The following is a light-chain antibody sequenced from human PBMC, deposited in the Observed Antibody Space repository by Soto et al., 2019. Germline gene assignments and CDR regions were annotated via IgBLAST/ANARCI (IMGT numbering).Light chain of an antibody. CDR1: SXDVGGYIY. Sequence: QSVLTQPASVSGSPGQSITISCTGTSXDVGGYIYVSWYQQHPGKAPKLMIYDATSRPSGVSYRFSGSKSGNTASLTISGLQAEDEADYYCSSYTTSSSYVFGTGTKVTVL. CDR3: SSYTTSSSYV. J-gene: IGLJ1*01. V-gene: IGLV2-14*01. CDR2: DAT.